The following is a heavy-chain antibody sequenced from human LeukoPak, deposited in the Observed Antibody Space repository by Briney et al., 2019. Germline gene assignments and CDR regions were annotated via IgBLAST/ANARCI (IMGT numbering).Heavy chain of an antibody. Sequence: SETLSLTCTVSGGSISSYYWGWIRQSPGKGLEWIGSIYHSGNTYYNPSLKSRVTISVDTSKNQFSLKLGSVTAADTAVYYCARAYSSSWYFNWFDPWGQGTLVTVSS. CDR3: ARAYSSSWYFNWFDP. J-gene: IGHJ5*02. D-gene: IGHD6-13*01. CDR1: GGSISSYY. V-gene: IGHV4-38-2*02. CDR2: IYHSGNT.